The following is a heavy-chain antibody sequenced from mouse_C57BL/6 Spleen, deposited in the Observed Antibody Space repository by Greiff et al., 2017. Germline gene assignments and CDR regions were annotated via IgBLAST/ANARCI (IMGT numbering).Heavy chain of an antibody. CDR1: GFSLTSYG. D-gene: IGHD2-3*01. CDR2: IWSGGST. J-gene: IGHJ1*03. Sequence: VQLVESGPGLVQPSQSLSITCTVSGFSLTSYGVHWVRQSPGKGLEWLGVIWSGGSTDYNAAFMSRLSITKDNSKRQVFFKMNSLQADETAIYCCAKNGGIYDGYSLGYFDVWGKGTPVTVSS. CDR3: AKNGGIYDGYSLGYFDV. V-gene: IGHV2-5*01.